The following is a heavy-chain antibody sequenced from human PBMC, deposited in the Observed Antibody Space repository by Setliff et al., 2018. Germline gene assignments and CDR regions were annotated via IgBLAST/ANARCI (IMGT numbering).Heavy chain of an antibody. CDR2: IYSSGST. D-gene: IGHD3-22*01. J-gene: IGHJ4*02. CDR3: ARSRYYYDSSGYYYYFDY. V-gene: IGHV4-30-4*08. CDR1: GGSISSGDYY. Sequence: SETLSLTCTVSGGSISSGDYYWSWIRQPPGKGLEWIGYIYSSGSTYYNPSLKSRVSISVDTSKNQFSLKLSSVTAADTAVYYCARSRYYYDSSGYYYYFDYWGQGTLVTVSS.